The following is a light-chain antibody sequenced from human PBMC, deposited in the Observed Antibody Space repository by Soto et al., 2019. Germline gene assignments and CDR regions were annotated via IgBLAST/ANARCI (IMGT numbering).Light chain of an antibody. J-gene: IGLJ2*01. CDR1: SIGSKS. Sequence: SYVLTQPPSVSVAPGQTARKTCEGNSIGSKSVHWYQQKPGQAPVLVVYGDSDRPSGTPERFSGTDSGNTATLTISGVEAGDEAEYYCQGWDSTSDHVVFGGGTKLTVL. CDR2: GDS. V-gene: IGLV3-21*02. CDR3: QGWDSTSDHVV.